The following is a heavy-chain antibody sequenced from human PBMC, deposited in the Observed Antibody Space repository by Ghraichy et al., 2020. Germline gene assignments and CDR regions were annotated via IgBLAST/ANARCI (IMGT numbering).Heavy chain of an antibody. J-gene: IGHJ4*02. Sequence: GGSLRLSCAASGFTFSSYAMSWVRQAPGKGLEWVSAISGSGGSTYYADSVKGRFTISRDNSKNTLYLQMNSLRAEDTAVYYCAKVYWSRYSGNIGDYWGQGTLVTVSS. V-gene: IGHV3-23*01. CDR1: GFTFSSYA. D-gene: IGHD1-26*01. CDR3: AKVYWSRYSGNIGDY. CDR2: ISGSGGST.